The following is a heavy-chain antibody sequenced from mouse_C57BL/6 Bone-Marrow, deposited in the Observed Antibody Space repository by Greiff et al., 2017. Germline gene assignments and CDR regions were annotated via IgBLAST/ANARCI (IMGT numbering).Heavy chain of an antibody. J-gene: IGHJ3*01. CDR2: IFPRSGNT. CDR3: ARSGAPFAY. Sequence: VQLQQSGAELARPGASVKLSCKASGYTFTSYGISWVKQRTGQGLEWNGEIFPRSGNTYYNEKFKGKATLTADKSSSTAYMELRSLTSEDSAVXFCARSGAPFAYWGQGTLVTVSA. V-gene: IGHV1-81*01. D-gene: IGHD3-1*01. CDR1: GYTFTSYG.